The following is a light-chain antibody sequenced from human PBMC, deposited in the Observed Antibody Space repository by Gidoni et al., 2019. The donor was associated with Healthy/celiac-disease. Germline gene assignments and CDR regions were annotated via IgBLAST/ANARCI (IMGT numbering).Light chain of an antibody. J-gene: IGKJ1*01. Sequence: IVLTQSPATLSLSPGERATLPCRASQSVSSYLAWYQQKPGQAPRLLIDDASNRATGIPARFSGSGAGTDFTITISSLEPEDFAVYYCKQRSNWPPWRFGKGTKVE. CDR1: QSVSSY. V-gene: IGKV3-11*01. CDR2: DAS. CDR3: KQRSNWPPWR.